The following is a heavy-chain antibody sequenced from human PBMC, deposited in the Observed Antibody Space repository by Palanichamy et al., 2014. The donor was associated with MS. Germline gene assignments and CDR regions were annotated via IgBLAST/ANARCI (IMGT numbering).Heavy chain of an antibody. Sequence: QVRLVESGGGMVQPGRPLRLSCAASGFIFNSYGMHWVRQAPGKGLEWVATVSYDGSDKYYADSVKGRFSISRDNSKNMVYLQMSSLRPEDTAVYYCSRAVDMYWYFDVWGRGTLVTVSS. D-gene: IGHD5-12*01. J-gene: IGHJ2*01. CDR2: VSYDGSDK. CDR3: SRAVDMYWYFDV. CDR1: GFIFNSYG. V-gene: IGHV3-30*03.